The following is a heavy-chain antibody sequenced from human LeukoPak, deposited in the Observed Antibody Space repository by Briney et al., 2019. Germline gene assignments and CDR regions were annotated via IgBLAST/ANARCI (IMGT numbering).Heavy chain of an antibody. CDR1: GFTFSSYA. J-gene: IGHJ4*02. D-gene: IGHD1-26*01. CDR3: AKDRGGATTRCFDY. CDR2: ISGSVGST. V-gene: IGHV3-23*01. Sequence: PGGSLRLSCAASGFTFSSYAMSWVRQAPGKGLEWVSTISGSVGSTYYADSVKGRFTISRDNSKNTLYLQMNSLRAEDTAICYCAKDRGGATTRCFDYWGQGTLVTVSS.